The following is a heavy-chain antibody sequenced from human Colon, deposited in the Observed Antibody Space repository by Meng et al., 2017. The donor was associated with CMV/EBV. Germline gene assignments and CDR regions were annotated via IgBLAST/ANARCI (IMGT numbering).Heavy chain of an antibody. V-gene: IGHV3-30*09. D-gene: IGHD2-21*01. CDR2: ISYDGFDK. Sequence: ALGCSFSNYAQHWVRQGPGEGLEWVAFISYDGFDKSYATSMNGRFAVSRDNSRNTLELQMSDLRVEDTAVYYCARGGVVVAIKGPDYWGQGTLVTVSS. J-gene: IGHJ4*02. CDR3: ARGGVVVAIKGPDY. CDR1: GCSFSNYA.